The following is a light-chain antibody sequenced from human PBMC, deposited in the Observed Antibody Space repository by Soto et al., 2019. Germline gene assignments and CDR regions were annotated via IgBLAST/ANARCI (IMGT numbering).Light chain of an antibody. CDR1: SSDVGGYNY. V-gene: IGLV2-11*01. CDR3: CSYAGSSTDV. CDR2: DVS. J-gene: IGLJ1*01. Sequence: QSVLTQPRSVSGSPGQSVTISCTGTSSDVGGYNYVSWYQQHPGKAPKLMIYDVSKRPSGVPDRFSASKSGNTASLTISGLQAEDEADYYCCSYAGSSTDVFGTGTKLTVL.